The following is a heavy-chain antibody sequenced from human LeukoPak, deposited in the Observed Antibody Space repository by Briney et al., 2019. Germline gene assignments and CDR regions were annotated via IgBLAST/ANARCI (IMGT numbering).Heavy chain of an antibody. V-gene: IGHV3-23*01. D-gene: IGHD1-7*01. CDR2: INGGARDT. Sequence: GESLRLSCAASGFMFSTYGMNWVRQAPGKGLEWISNINGGARDTNYADSVKGRFTISRDNSKNMLYLQMNALRVEDTAVYYCAAKVELRSNAPYFNSWGQGTLVTVPS. CDR3: AAKVELRSNAPYFNS. J-gene: IGHJ4*02. CDR1: GFMFSTYG.